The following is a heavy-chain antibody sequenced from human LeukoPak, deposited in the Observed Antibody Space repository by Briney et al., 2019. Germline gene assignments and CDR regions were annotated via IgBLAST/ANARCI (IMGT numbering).Heavy chain of an antibody. CDR3: ASTTTVTTGAYGFDY. V-gene: IGHV1-18*01. Sequence: ASAKVSCKASGYTFTSYGISWVRQAPGQGLEWMGWISAYNGNTNYAQKLQGRVTMTTDTSTSTAYMELRSLRSDDTAVYYCASTTTVTTGAYGFDYWGQGTLVTVSS. D-gene: IGHD4-17*01. CDR2: ISAYNGNT. J-gene: IGHJ4*02. CDR1: GYTFTSYG.